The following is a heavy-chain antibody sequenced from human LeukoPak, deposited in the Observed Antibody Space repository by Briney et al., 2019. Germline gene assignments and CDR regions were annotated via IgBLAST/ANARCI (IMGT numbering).Heavy chain of an antibody. J-gene: IGHJ6*03. CDR1: GYSFTNYW. V-gene: IGHV5-51*01. CDR2: IYPEDSDT. CDR3: ARHGCSSTSCRYYHYYMDV. D-gene: IGHD2-2*01. Sequence: GESLKISCEGSGYSFTNYWIGWVRQMPGKGLEWMGIIYPEDSDTRCSPSFQGQVTISADKSISTAYLQWSSLKASDTAVYYCARHGCSSTSCRYYHYYMDVWGKGTTVTVSS.